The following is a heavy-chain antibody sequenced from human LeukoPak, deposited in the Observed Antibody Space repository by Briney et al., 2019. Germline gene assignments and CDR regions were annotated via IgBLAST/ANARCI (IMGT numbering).Heavy chain of an antibody. D-gene: IGHD2-15*01. J-gene: IGHJ4*02. CDR1: GFTFSSYA. V-gene: IGHV3-23*01. CDR2: LSGSGGST. CDR3: AKERFIFLVARTDY. Sequence: GGSLRLSCAASGFTFSSYAMSWVRQAPGKGLEWVSALSGSGGSTYYADSVKGRFTISRDNSKNTLYLQMNSLRAEDTAVYYCAKERFIFLVARTDYWGQGTLVTVSS.